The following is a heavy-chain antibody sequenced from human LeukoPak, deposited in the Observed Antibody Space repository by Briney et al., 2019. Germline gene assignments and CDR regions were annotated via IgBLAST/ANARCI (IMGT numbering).Heavy chain of an antibody. V-gene: IGHV3-15*01. CDR2: IKSKTGGGTT. Sequence: PGGSLRLSCAASGFTFSNAWMSWVRQAPGKGLEWVGRIKSKTGGGTTDYAAPVKGRFTISRDDSKNTLYLQMNSLKTEDTAVYYCTTANLISGDYWGQGTLVTVSS. D-gene: IGHD3-3*02. CDR3: TTANLISGDY. J-gene: IGHJ4*02. CDR1: GFTFSNAW.